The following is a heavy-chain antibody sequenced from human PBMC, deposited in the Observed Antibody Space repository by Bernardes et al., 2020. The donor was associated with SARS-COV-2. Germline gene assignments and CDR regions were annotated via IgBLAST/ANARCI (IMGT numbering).Heavy chain of an antibody. V-gene: IGHV4-31*03. CDR2: IYYSGST. CDR3: ARSYTKTIFGVVTLWGAFDI. Sequence: SATLSLTCTVSGGSIRSGGYYWSWIRQHPGKGLDWIGYIYYSGSTYYNPSLKSRVTISVDTSKNQFSLKLSSVTAADTAVYYCARSYTKTIFGVVTLWGAFDIWGQGTMVTVSS. D-gene: IGHD3-3*01. J-gene: IGHJ3*02. CDR1: GGSIRSGGYY.